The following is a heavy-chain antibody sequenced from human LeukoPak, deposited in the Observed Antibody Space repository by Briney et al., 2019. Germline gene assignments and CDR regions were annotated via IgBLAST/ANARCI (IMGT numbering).Heavy chain of an antibody. V-gene: IGHV4-34*01. CDR2: INHSGST. D-gene: IGHD3-10*01. J-gene: IGHJ4*02. CDR1: GGSISSYY. CDR3: ANSMVRGVFDY. Sequence: PSETLSLTCTVSGGSISSYYWSWIRQPPGKGLEWIGEINHSGSTNYNPSLKSRVTISVDTSKNQFSLKLSSVTAADTAVYYCANSMVRGVFDYWGQGTLVTVSS.